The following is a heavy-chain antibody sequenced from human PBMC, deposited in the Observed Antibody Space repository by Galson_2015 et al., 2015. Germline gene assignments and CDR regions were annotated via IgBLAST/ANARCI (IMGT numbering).Heavy chain of an antibody. D-gene: IGHD3-3*01. Sequence: SLRLSCAASGLTFSSYTMSWVRQTPGKGLEWVSAISTSGDTSYYADSVKGRFTISRDNSRNTLFLQMDSLKAEDTAVYYCARGGMTIWAPDYWGRGTLVTVSS. CDR2: ISTSGDTS. J-gene: IGHJ4*02. CDR1: GLTFSSYT. CDR3: ARGGMTIWAPDY. V-gene: IGHV3-23*01.